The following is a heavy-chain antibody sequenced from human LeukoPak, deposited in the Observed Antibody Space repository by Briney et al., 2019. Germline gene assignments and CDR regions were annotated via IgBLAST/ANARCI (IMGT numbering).Heavy chain of an antibody. CDR1: GGSISTYY. Sequence: PSETLSLTCTVSGGSISTYYWSWIRQPPGRGLEWIGYIYYTGFTNYNPSLKTRVTISIDTSKSQFSLQLTSVTAADTAVYYCARRNYDNSGYYLDYWGQGTLVTVSS. V-gene: IGHV4-59*01. CDR3: ARRNYDNSGYYLDY. D-gene: IGHD3-22*01. CDR2: IYYTGFT. J-gene: IGHJ4*02.